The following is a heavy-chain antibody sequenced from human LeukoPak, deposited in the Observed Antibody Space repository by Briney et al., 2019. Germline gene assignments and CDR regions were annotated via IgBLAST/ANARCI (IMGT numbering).Heavy chain of an antibody. D-gene: IGHD4-17*01. CDR1: GFTVSSNY. CDR3: ATTVTTFPYYYYGMDV. Sequence: GSLRLSCAASGFTVSSNYMSWVRQAPGKGLEWVSAISGSGGSTYYADSVKGRFTISRDNSKNTLYLQMNSLRAEDTAVYCCATTVTTFPYYYYGMDVWGQGTTVTVSS. J-gene: IGHJ6*02. CDR2: ISGSGGST. V-gene: IGHV3-23*01.